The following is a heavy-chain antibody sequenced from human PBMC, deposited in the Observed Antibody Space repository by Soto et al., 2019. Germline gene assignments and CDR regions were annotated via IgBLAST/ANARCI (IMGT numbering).Heavy chain of an antibody. CDR3: ARRIPFGYGMDV. D-gene: IGHD2-21*01. V-gene: IGHV3-64*01. CDR2: ITSSGGNT. Sequence: EVQLVESGGGLVQPGGSLRLSCAASGFTFSSYAMHWVRQAPGKGLEYVSAITSSGGNTDYASSVKGRFTISRDNSKNTLYLQMGSLRTEDMGVYYCARRIPFGYGMDVWGKGTTVTVSS. CDR1: GFTFSSYA. J-gene: IGHJ6*04.